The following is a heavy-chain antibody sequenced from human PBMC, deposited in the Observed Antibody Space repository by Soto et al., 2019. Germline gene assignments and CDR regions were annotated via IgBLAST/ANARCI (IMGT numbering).Heavy chain of an antibody. V-gene: IGHV3-43*02. CDR2: ISGDGGST. Sequence: GGSLRLSCAASGFTFDDYAMHWVHQAPGKGLEWVSLISGDGGSTYYADSVKGRFTISRDNSKNSLYLQMNSLRTEDTALYYCAKDTHRPGIAVAPGDYWGQGTLVTVSS. CDR1: GFTFDDYA. CDR3: AKDTHRPGIAVAPGDY. J-gene: IGHJ4*02. D-gene: IGHD6-19*01.